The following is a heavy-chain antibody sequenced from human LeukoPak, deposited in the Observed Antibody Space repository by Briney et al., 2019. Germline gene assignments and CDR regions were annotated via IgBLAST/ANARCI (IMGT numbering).Heavy chain of an antibody. CDR1: GFTFSNYG. CDR2: ISSSSSYI. D-gene: IGHD2-2*01. Sequence: GESLRLSCAASGFTFSNYGIHWVRQAPGKGLEWVSSISSSSSYIYYADSVKGRFTISRDNAKNSLYLQMNSLRAEDTAVYYCARDDAGYCSSTSCFLPGGAFDIWGQGTMVTVSS. J-gene: IGHJ3*02. V-gene: IGHV3-21*01. CDR3: ARDDAGYCSSTSCFLPGGAFDI.